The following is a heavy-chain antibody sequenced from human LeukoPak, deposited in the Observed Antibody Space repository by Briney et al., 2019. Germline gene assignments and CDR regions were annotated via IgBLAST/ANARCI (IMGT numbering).Heavy chain of an antibody. CDR3: ARDRPEAAAGTRYGMDV. CDR1: GGSISSYY. D-gene: IGHD6-13*01. V-gene: IGHV4-59*01. J-gene: IGHJ6*02. Sequence: PSETLSLTCTVSGGSISSYYWSWIRQPPGKGLEWIGYIYYSGSTNYNPSLKSRVTISVDTSKNQFSLKLSSVTAADTAVYYRARDRPEAAAGTRYGMDVWGQGTTVTVSS. CDR2: IYYSGST.